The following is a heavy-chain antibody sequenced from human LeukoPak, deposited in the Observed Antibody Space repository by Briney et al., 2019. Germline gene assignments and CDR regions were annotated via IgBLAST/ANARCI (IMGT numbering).Heavy chain of an antibody. CDR1: GFTFSNAW. Sequence: GSLRLSCAASGFTFSNAWMSWVRQAPGKGLEWVGRIKSKTDGGTTDYAAPVKGRFTISRDDSKNTLYLQMNSLRAEDTAVYYCARLLGYCSGGSCYHDAFDIWGQGTMVTVSS. CDR3: ARLLGYCSGGSCYHDAFDI. V-gene: IGHV3-15*01. D-gene: IGHD2-15*01. J-gene: IGHJ3*02. CDR2: IKSKTDGGTT.